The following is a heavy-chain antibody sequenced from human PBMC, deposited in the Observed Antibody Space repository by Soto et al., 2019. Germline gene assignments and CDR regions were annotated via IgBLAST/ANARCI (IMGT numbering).Heavy chain of an antibody. CDR3: AKDWYYYDSSGYSFPNWFDP. D-gene: IGHD3-22*01. V-gene: IGHV3-23*01. J-gene: IGHJ5*02. CDR1: GFTFSSYG. CDR2: ISGSGGST. Sequence: GGSLRLSCAVSGFTFSSYGMSWVRQAPGKGLEWVSAISGSGGSTYYADSVKGRFTISRDNSKNTLYLQMNSLRAEDTAVYYCAKDWYYYDSSGYSFPNWFDPWGQGTLVTVSS.